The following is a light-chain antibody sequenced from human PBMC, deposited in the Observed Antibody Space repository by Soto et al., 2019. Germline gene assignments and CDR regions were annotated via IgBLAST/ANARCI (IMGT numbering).Light chain of an antibody. CDR1: QTITTY. CDR2: AAI. V-gene: IGKV1-39*01. CDR3: KESYSTWNS. J-gene: IGKJ2*01. Sequence: DIQMTQSPSSLSASVGDRATITCRSRQTITTYLNWYQHKPGKAPKHLIYAAIMLQSGVPSRLIDSGSGTDFTLTMSSLQPQDLDTYYCKESYSTWNSFGQGTKVDIK.